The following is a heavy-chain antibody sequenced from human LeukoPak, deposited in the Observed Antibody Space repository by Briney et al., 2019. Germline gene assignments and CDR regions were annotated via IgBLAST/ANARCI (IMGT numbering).Heavy chain of an antibody. Sequence: SETLSLTCAVSGYPISSGYYWGWIRQPPGKGLEWIGNMYHSGSTNYNPSLKSRVTISVDTSKNQFSLKLRSVTAADTAVYYCARRVFPDYFDYWGQGTLVTVSS. D-gene: IGHD6-13*01. CDR3: ARRVFPDYFDY. CDR2: MYHSGST. J-gene: IGHJ4*02. V-gene: IGHV4-38-2*01. CDR1: GYPISSGYY.